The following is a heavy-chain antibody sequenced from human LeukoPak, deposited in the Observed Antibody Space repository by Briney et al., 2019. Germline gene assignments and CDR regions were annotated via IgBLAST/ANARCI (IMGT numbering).Heavy chain of an antibody. CDR1: GFTFSSCS. D-gene: IGHD3-3*01. CDR2: IKQDGSEK. J-gene: IGHJ6*02. CDR3: ARERTIFGVVIISHYYGMDV. Sequence: SGGSLRLSCAASGFTFSSCSMTWVRQAPGKGLEWVANIKQDGSEKYYVDSVKGRFTISRDNAKKSLYLQMNSLRAEDTAVYYCARERTIFGVVIISHYYGMDVWGQGTTVTVSS. V-gene: IGHV3-7*01.